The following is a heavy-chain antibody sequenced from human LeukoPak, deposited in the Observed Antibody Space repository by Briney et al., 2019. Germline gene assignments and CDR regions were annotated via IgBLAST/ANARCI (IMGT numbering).Heavy chain of an antibody. V-gene: IGHV3-21*01. CDR3: ATDYAGNSLWYYYGLGV. CDR2: ISSDSRYI. CDR1: GFTFSHYS. J-gene: IGHJ6*02. Sequence: PGGSLRLSCAASGFTFSHYSMNWVRQAPGKGLEWVSSISSDSRYIYYADSLKGRFTISRDNAKNSLYLQMNSLRAGDTAVYYCATDYAGNSLWYYYGLGVWGQGTTVTVSS. D-gene: IGHD4-23*01.